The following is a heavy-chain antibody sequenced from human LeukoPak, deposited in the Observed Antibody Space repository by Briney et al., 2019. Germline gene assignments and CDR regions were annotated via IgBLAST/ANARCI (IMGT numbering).Heavy chain of an antibody. V-gene: IGHV3-15*01. CDR2: IKSKTDGGTT. CDR1: GFTFSNAW. J-gene: IGHJ4*02. CDR3: ASPQSGVERRVRFDY. Sequence: PGGSLRLSCAASGFTFSNAWMSWVRQAPGKGLEWVGRIKSKTDGGTTDYAAPVKGRFTISRDNSKNTLYLQMNSLRAEDTAVYYCASPQSGVERRVRFDYWGQGTLVTVSS. D-gene: IGHD1-1*01.